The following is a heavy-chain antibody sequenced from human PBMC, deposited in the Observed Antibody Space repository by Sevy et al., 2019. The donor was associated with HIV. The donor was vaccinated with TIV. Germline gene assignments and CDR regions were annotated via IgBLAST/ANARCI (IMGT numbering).Heavy chain of an antibody. CDR2: FDPEDGER. Sequence: ASVKVSCKVSGYTLTKLSMHWVRQAPGKGLEWMESFDPEDGERIYAQNFQGRVTMSEDTSTDTAYMDLSSLRSDDTAVYFCAATREYYYGNSGYFDYWGQGTLVTVSS. J-gene: IGHJ4*02. D-gene: IGHD3-22*01. CDR3: AATREYYYGNSGYFDY. CDR1: GYTLTKLS. V-gene: IGHV1-24*01.